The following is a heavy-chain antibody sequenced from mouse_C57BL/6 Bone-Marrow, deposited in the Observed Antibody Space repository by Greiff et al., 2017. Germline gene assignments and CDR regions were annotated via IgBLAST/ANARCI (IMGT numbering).Heavy chain of an antibody. CDR1: GFTFSDFY. D-gene: IGHD1-1*01. Sequence: EVHLVESGGGLVQSGRSLRLSFATSGFTFSDFYMEWVRQAPGKGLEWIAASRNKANDYTTEYSASVKGRFIVSRDTSQSILYLQMNALRAEDTAIYYCARDDYYGSSPFAYWGQGTLVTVSA. CDR3: ARDDYYGSSPFAY. J-gene: IGHJ3*01. V-gene: IGHV7-1*01. CDR2: SRNKANDYTT.